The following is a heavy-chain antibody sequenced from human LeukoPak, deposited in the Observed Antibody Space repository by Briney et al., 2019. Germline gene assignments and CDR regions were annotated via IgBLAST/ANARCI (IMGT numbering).Heavy chain of an antibody. D-gene: IGHD3-16*02. CDR1: GYTFSDYS. CDR2: ISSSGTYI. CDR3: VSGNDPDYVWGTYRLDAFDI. J-gene: IGHJ3*02. V-gene: IGHV3-21*01. Sequence: GGSLRLSCAASGYTFSDYSVNWGREGPGKGLERVSSISSSGTYIYYADSVKGRFTISRDNAKNSMFLQMNSLRAEDTAVYYCVSGNDPDYVWGTYRLDAFDIWGEGTMVIVSS.